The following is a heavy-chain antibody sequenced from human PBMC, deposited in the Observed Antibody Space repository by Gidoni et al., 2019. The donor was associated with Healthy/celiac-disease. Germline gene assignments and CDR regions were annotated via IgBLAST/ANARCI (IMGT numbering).Heavy chain of an antibody. CDR3: ARASVYYCYGMDV. CDR1: GFTVSSNY. J-gene: IGHJ6*02. D-gene: IGHD2-2*01. CDR2: IYSGGST. V-gene: IGHV3-53*01. Sequence: EVQLVESGGGLIQPGGSLRLSCAASGFTVSSNYMSWVRQAPGRGLEVVSVIYSGGSTYYADSVKGRFTISRDNSKNTLYLQMNSLRAEDTAVYYCARASVYYCYGMDVWGQGTTVTVSS.